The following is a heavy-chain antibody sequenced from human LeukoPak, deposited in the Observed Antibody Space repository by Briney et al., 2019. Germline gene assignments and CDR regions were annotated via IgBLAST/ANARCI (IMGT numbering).Heavy chain of an antibody. CDR2: IIHSGSP. Sequence: SETLSLTCAVYGGSFSGYYWSWIRQPPGKGLEWIGEIIHSGSPNYNPSLKSRVTMSIDTSKNQFSLNLSSVTAADTAVYYCARLPTVTFFDYWGQGTLVTVSS. V-gene: IGHV4-34*12. J-gene: IGHJ4*02. CDR3: ARLPTVTFFDY. D-gene: IGHD4-17*01. CDR1: GGSFSGYY.